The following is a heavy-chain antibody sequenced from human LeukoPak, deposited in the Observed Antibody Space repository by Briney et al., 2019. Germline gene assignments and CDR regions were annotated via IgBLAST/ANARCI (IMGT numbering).Heavy chain of an antibody. J-gene: IGHJ4*02. CDR1: GYTFTSYG. CDR3: ASSRAGGYFDY. V-gene: IGHV1-18*04. D-gene: IGHD3-16*01. Sequence: RASVRVSCKASGYTFTSYGISWVRQAPGQGLEWMGWISAYNGNTNYAQKLQGRVTMTTDTSTSTAYMELRSLRSADTAVYYCASSRAGGYFDYWGQGTLVTVSS. CDR2: ISAYNGNT.